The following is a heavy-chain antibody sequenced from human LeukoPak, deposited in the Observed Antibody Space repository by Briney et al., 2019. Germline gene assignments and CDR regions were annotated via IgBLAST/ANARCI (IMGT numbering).Heavy chain of an antibody. J-gene: IGHJ4*02. CDR3: ARDRPSPHCSSTSCHGSFDY. V-gene: IGHV1-69*01. Sequence: GASVKVSCKASGGTFSSYSIDWVRQAPGQGLEWMGGIIPIFGTTNYAQKFQGRVTITAGEPTSTAYMELSSLRSEDTAVYYCARDRPSPHCSSTSCHGSFDYWGQGTLVTVSS. CDR2: IIPIFGTT. D-gene: IGHD2-2*01. CDR1: GGTFSSYS.